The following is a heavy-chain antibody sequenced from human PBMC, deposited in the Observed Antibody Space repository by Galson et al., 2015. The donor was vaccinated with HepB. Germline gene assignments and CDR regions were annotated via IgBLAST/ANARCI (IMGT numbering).Heavy chain of an antibody. D-gene: IGHD1-26*01. J-gene: IGHJ6*02. CDR2: ISYDGSNK. Sequence: SLRLSCAASGFTVSSNYMGWVRQAPGKGLEWVAVISYDGSNKYYADSAKGRFTISRDNSKNTLYLQMNSLRAEDTAVYYCATTTQDRYYYGMDVWGQGTTVTVSS. CDR1: GFTVSSNY. V-gene: IGHV3-30*03. CDR3: ATTTQDRYYYGMDV.